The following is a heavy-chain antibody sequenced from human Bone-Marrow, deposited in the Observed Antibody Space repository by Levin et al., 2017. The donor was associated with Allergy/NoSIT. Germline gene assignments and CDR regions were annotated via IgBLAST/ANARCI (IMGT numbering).Heavy chain of an antibody. Sequence: GGSLRLSCAASGFQFDNSTMHWVRQAPGKSLEWLSLISWDGDATFYADSVKGRFSISRDNYRDLVYLQMDSLRPEDTALYYCVKDKRISVDYWSVFDFWGQGTLVTVSS. J-gene: IGHJ4*02. CDR1: GFQFDNST. CDR3: VKDKRISVDYWSVFDF. CDR2: ISWDGDAT. V-gene: IGHV3-43*01. D-gene: IGHD3-3*01.